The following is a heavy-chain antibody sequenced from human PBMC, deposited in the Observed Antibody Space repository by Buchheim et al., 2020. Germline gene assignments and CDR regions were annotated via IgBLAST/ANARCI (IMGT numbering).Heavy chain of an antibody. D-gene: IGHD1-26*01. CDR3: ARRRHTTHYYYGMEV. CDR2: INPSGGST. V-gene: IGHV1-46*03. Sequence: QVQLVQSGAEVKKPGASVKVSCKASGYTFTSYYMHWVRQAPGQGLEWMGIINPSGGSTSYAQKFTGRVTMTRETYTSTVYMELSSLRSEDTAVYYCARRRHTTHYYYGMEVGGQGTT. J-gene: IGHJ6*01. CDR1: GYTFTSYY.